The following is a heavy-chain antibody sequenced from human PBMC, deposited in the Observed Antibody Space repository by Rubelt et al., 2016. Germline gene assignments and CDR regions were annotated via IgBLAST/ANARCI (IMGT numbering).Heavy chain of an antibody. V-gene: IGHV4-59*01. J-gene: IGHJ4*02. Sequence: QVQLQESGPGLVKPSETLSLTCTVSGGSISSYYWSWIRQPPGKGLEWIGYIYYSGSTNYNPSLKRRVTISVDTSKKQFSLKLSSVTAAETAVYYCAGGITIFGVASGYFDYWGQGTLVTVSS. CDR3: AGGITIFGVASGYFDY. CDR1: GGSISSYY. CDR2: IYYSGST. D-gene: IGHD3-3*01.